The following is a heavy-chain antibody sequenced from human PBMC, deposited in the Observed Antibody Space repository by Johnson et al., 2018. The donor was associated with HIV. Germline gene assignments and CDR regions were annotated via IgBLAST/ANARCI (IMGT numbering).Heavy chain of an antibody. D-gene: IGHD6-13*01. V-gene: IGHV3-23*04. CDR3: ARPVIAADDAFDI. Sequence: VQLVESGGGLVQPGGSLRLSCAASGFTFSSYAMSWVRQAPGKGLEWVSAISGSGSTYYADSVKGRFTISRDISKNTLFLQMNSLRAEDTAVYYCARPVIAADDAFDIWGQGTMVTVSS. J-gene: IGHJ3*02. CDR2: ISGSGST. CDR1: GFTFSSYA.